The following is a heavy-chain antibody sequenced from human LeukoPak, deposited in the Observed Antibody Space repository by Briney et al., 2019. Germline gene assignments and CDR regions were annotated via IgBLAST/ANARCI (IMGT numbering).Heavy chain of an antibody. CDR2: IYYSGST. V-gene: IGHV4-59*08. J-gene: IGHJ3*02. D-gene: IGHD6-19*01. CDR1: GGSISSYY. Sequence: SETLSLTCTVSGGSISSYYWSWIRQPPGKGLEWIGYIYYSGSTNYNPSLKSRVTISVDTSKNQFSLKLSSVTAADTAVYYCARLWVAVAVGNAFDIWGQGTMVTVSS. CDR3: ARLWVAVAVGNAFDI.